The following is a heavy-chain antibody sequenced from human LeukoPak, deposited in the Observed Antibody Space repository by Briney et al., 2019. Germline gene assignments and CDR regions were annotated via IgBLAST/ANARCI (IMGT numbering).Heavy chain of an antibody. Sequence: GGSLRLSCAASGFTVSSNYMSWVRQAPGKGLEWVSVIYSGGSTYYADSVKGRFTISRDNSKNTLYLQMNSLRAEDTAVYYCARGGQPYYDVLTGHGGAFDIWGQGTMVTVSS. CDR2: IYSGGST. CDR3: ARGGQPYYDVLTGHGGAFDI. D-gene: IGHD3-9*01. J-gene: IGHJ3*02. CDR1: GFTVSSNY. V-gene: IGHV3-66*01.